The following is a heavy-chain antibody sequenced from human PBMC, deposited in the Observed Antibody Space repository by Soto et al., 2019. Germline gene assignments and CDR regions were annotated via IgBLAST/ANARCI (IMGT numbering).Heavy chain of an antibody. J-gene: IGHJ6*02. V-gene: IGHV3-23*01. CDR1: GFTFSSYA. CDR2: ISGSGGTT. CDR3: AKGRAPFLGRGMDV. Sequence: PGGSLRLSCAASGFTFSSYAMSWVRQAAGKGLEWVSDISGSGGTTYYADSVKGRFTISRDSSKNTLYLQMNSLRAEDTAVYYCAKGRAPFLGRGMDVWGQGTTVTVSS.